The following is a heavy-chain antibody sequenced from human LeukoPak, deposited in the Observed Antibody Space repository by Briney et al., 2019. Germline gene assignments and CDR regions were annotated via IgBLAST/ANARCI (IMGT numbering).Heavy chain of an antibody. D-gene: IGHD4-17*01. CDR2: ISYDGSNK. Sequence: PGGSLRLSCAASRFTFSSYAMHWVRQAPGKGLEWVAVISYDGSNKYYADSVKGRFTISRDNSKNTLYLQMNSLRAEDTAVYYCAREQVTTSWYFDYWGQGTLVTVSS. V-gene: IGHV3-30-3*01. J-gene: IGHJ4*02. CDR1: RFTFSSYA. CDR3: AREQVTTSWYFDY.